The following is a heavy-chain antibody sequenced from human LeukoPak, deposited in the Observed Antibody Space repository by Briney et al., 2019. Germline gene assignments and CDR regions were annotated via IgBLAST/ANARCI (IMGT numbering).Heavy chain of an antibody. CDR2: IYYSGST. Sequence: SETLSLTCTVSGGSISSYYWSWIRQPPGKGLEWIGYIYYSGSTNYNPSLKSRVTISVDTSKNQFSLKLSSVTAADTAVYYCARHALIGRLSWFDPWGQGTLVTVSS. V-gene: IGHV4-59*08. CDR1: GGSISSYY. J-gene: IGHJ5*02. D-gene: IGHD6-25*01. CDR3: ARHALIGRLSWFDP.